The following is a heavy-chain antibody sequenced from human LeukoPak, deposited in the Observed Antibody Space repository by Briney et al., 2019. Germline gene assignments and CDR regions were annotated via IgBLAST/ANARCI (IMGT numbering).Heavy chain of an antibody. V-gene: IGHV3-21*01. J-gene: IGHJ4*02. CDR2: ISSSSSYI. D-gene: IGHD2-15*01. CDR1: GFTFSSYS. Sequence: PGGSLRLSCAASGFTFSSYSMNWVRQAPGKGLEWVSSISSSSSYIYYADSVKGRFTISRDNAKNSLYLQMNSLRAEDTAVYYCARDDLQSGGTCYFDYWGQGTLVTVSS. CDR3: ARDDLQSGGTCYFDY.